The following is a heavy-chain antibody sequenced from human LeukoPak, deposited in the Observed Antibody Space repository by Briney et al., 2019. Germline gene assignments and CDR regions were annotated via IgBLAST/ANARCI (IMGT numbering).Heavy chain of an antibody. CDR2: INHSGST. J-gene: IGHJ4*02. D-gene: IGHD6-19*01. CDR1: GGSFSGYY. V-gene: IGHV4-34*01. Sequence: SETLSLTCAVYGGSFSGYYWSWIRQPPGKGLEWIGEINHSGSTNYNPSLKSRVTISVDTSKNQFSLKLSSVTAADTAVYYCARGEYSSGWYEGDYFDYWGQGTLVTVSS. CDR3: ARGEYSSGWYEGDYFDY.